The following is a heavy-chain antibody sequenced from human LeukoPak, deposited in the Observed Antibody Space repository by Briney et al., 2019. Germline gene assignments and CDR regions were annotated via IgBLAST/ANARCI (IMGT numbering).Heavy chain of an antibody. J-gene: IGHJ4*02. V-gene: IGHV3-30*18. CDR3: AKGPDRSGYYSLDY. CDR1: GFTFSNYD. D-gene: IGHD3-22*01. CDR2: ISYDGSNK. Sequence: GGSLRLSCAASGFTFSNYDMHWVRQAPGKGLESVAIISYDGSNKYFVDSVKGLFTTSRDNSKNTLYLQMNSLRAEDAAVYYCAKGPDRSGYYSLDYWGQGTLVTVSS.